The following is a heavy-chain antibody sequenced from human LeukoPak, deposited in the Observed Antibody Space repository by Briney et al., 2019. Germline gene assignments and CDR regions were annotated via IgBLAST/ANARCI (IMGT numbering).Heavy chain of an antibody. CDR1: GYTFTGYY. V-gene: IGHV1-2*02. J-gene: IGHJ6*02. CDR2: INPNSGGT. CDR3: ATQSPTVTRWRPYGMDV. Sequence: ASVKVSCKASGYTFTGYYMHWVRQAPGQGLEWMGWINPNSGGTNYAQKFQGRVTMTRDTSISTAYMELSRLRSDDTAVYYCATQSPTVTRWRPYGMDVWGQGTTVTVSS. D-gene: IGHD4-17*01.